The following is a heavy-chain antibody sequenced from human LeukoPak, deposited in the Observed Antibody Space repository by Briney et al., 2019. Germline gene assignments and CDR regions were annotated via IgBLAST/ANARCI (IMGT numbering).Heavy chain of an antibody. CDR3: ARDQYSSSWYGRGFSPRSSAFDI. Sequence: PSQTLSLTCTVSGGSISSGSYYWSWIRQPAGKGLEWIGRIYTSGSTNYNPSLKSRVTISVDTSKNQFSLKLSSVTAADTAVYYRARDQYSSSWYGRGFSPRSSAFDIWGQGTMVTASS. CDR1: GGSISSGSYY. J-gene: IGHJ3*02. CDR2: IYTSGST. D-gene: IGHD6-13*01. V-gene: IGHV4-61*02.